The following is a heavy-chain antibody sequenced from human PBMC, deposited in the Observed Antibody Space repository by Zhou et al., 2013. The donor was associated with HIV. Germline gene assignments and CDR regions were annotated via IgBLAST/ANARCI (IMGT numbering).Heavy chain of an antibody. V-gene: IGHV3-20*04. CDR2: INWNGGST. CDR3: AREATAFNYYYYYMDV. J-gene: IGHJ6*03. Sequence: EVQLLESGGGLVQPGGSLRLSCAASGFAFGPNAMNWVRQAPGKGLEWVSGINWNGGSTGYADSVKGRFIISRDNAKHSLYLQMNSLRAEDTALYYCAREATAFNYYYYYMDVWGKGTTVTVSS. D-gene: IGHD1-1*01. CDR1: GFAFGPNA.